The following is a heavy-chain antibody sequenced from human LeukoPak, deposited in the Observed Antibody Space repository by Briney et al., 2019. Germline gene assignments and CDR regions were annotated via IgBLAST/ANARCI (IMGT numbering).Heavy chain of an antibody. D-gene: IGHD5-24*01. Sequence: ASVKVSCKASGYTFTGYYMHWVRQAPGQGLEWLGWINPNSGGPNFSQNFQGRVTMTRDTSINTVYMELSSLRSDGTAVYYCARGGDGDRRDFDYWGQGTRVTVSS. V-gene: IGHV1-2*02. CDR2: INPNSGGP. CDR3: ARGGDGDRRDFDY. CDR1: GYTFTGYY. J-gene: IGHJ4*02.